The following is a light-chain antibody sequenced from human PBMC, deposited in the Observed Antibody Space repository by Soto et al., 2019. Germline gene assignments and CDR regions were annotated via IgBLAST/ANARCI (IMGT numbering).Light chain of an antibody. V-gene: IGKV1-5*03. CDR3: QQRSNWPPIT. CDR1: QSINIW. Sequence: IQMTQSPSTLSASVGDRVTFTCRASQSINIWLAWYQQKPGKAPKLLIYKASTLEVGVPSRFSGSGSGTEFTLTISTLQPSDFATYYCQQRSNWPPITFGQGTRLEIK. CDR2: KAS. J-gene: IGKJ5*01.